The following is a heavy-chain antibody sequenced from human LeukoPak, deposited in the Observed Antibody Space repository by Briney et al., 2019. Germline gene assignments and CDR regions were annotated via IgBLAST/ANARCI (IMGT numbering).Heavy chain of an antibody. Sequence: GGSLRLSCAASGFTFSSYAMHWVRQAPGKGLEWVAVISYDGSNKYYADSVKGRFTISRDNSKNTLHLQMNSLRAEDTAVYYCARGDYGDYLIYNYYYYYGMDVRGKGTTVTVSS. V-gene: IGHV3-30*04. CDR1: GFTFSSYA. CDR3: ARGDYGDYLIYNYYYYYGMDV. D-gene: IGHD4-17*01. CDR2: ISYDGSNK. J-gene: IGHJ6*04.